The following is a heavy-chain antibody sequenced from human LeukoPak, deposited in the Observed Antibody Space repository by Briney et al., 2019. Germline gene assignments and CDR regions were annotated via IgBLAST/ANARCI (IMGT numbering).Heavy chain of an antibody. CDR1: GYTFTSYG. V-gene: IGHV1-18*01. CDR3: AGEDRPGIAAAGYGMDV. Sequence: ASVKVSCKASGYTFTSYGISWVRQAPGQGLEWMGWISAYNGNTNYAQKLQGRVTMTTDTSTSTAYMELRSLRSDDTAVYYCAGEDRPGIAAAGYGMDVWGQGTTVTVSS. D-gene: IGHD6-13*01. CDR2: ISAYNGNT. J-gene: IGHJ6*02.